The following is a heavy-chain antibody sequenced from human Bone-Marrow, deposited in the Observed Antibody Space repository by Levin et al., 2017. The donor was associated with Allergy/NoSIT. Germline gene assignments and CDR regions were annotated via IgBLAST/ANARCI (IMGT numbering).Heavy chain of an antibody. CDR1: GGSISIGDLY. J-gene: IGHJ5*02. CDR2: IFHSGNS. CDR3: ARAKWGADWLDP. V-gene: IGHV4-30-4*01. D-gene: IGHD1-26*01. Sequence: KPSETLSLTCTVSGGSISIGDLYWTWIRQPPGKGPEWIGGIFHSGNSYFNPSLNSRLRLSIDTSKNQFSLKLTAVTAADTAVYYCARAKWGADWLDPWGQGSLVTVSS.